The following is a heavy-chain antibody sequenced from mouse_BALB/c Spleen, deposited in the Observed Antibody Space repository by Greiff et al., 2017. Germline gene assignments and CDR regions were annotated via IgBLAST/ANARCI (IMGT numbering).Heavy chain of an antibody. Sequence: EVQRVESGGGLVKPGGSLKLSCAASGFTFSDYYLYWVRQTPEKRLEWVATISDGGSYTYYPDSVKGRFTISRDNAKNNLYLQMSSLKSEDTAMYYCARDRGDGYPSWFAYWGQGTLVTVSA. V-gene: IGHV5-4*02. CDR2: ISDGGSYT. J-gene: IGHJ3*01. CDR1: GFTFSDYY. CDR3: ARDRGDGYPSWFAY. D-gene: IGHD2-3*01.